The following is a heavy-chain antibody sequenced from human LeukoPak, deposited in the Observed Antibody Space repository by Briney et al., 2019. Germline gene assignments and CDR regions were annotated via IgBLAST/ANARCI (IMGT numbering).Heavy chain of an antibody. CDR2: INPSGGST. D-gene: IGHD6-6*01. V-gene: IGHV1-46*01. Sequence: ASVKVSCKASGYTFTSYYMHWVRQAPGQGLEWMGIINPSGGSTSYAQKFQGRVTITTDESTSTAYMELSSLRSEDTAVYYCARGGPIAARPFDYWGQGTLVTVSS. CDR3: ARGGPIAARPFDY. J-gene: IGHJ4*02. CDR1: GYTFTSYY.